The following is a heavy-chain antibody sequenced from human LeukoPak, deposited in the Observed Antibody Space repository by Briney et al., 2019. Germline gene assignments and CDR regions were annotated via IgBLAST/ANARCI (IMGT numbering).Heavy chain of an antibody. D-gene: IGHD1-26*01. Sequence: VASVKVSCKVSGYTLTELSMHWVRQAPGKGLEWMGGFDPEDGETIYAQKFQGRVTMTEDTSTDTAYMELSSLRSEDTAVYYCATVGGSYSQYYFDYWGQGTLVNVSS. CDR2: FDPEDGET. CDR1: GYTLTELS. CDR3: ATVGGSYSQYYFDY. V-gene: IGHV1-24*01. J-gene: IGHJ4*02.